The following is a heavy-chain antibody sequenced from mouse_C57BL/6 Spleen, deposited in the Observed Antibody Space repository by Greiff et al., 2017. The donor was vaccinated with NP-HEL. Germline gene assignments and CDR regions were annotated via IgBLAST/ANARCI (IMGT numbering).Heavy chain of an antibody. CDR3: GGTGTTDGNYFDY. CDR1: GYTFTSYG. Sequence: QVHVKQSGAELARPGASVKLSCKASGYTFTSYGISWVKQRTGQGLEWIGELYPRSGNTYYNEKFKGKATLTADKSSSTAYMELRSLTSEDSAVYFCGGTGTTDGNYFDYWGQGTTLTVSS. V-gene: IGHV1-81*01. D-gene: IGHD2-12*01. J-gene: IGHJ2*01. CDR2: LYPRSGNT.